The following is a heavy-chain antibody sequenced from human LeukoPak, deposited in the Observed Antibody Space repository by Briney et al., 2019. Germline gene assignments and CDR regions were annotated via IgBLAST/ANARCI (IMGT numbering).Heavy chain of an antibody. CDR1: RGSISSSSYY. D-gene: IGHD2-2*01. Sequence: SETLSLTCTVSRGSISSSSYYWGWIRQPPGKGLEWIGTIYYSGTTYYNPSLKSRVTISVDTSKNQFSLKLTSVTAADTAVYYCARQRHIVAVPGSFDIWGQGTMVTVSS. J-gene: IGHJ3*02. CDR2: IYYSGTT. CDR3: ARQRHIVAVPGSFDI. V-gene: IGHV4-39*01.